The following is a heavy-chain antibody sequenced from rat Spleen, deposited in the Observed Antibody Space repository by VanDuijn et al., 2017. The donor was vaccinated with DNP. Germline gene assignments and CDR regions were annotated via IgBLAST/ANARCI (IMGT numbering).Heavy chain of an antibody. V-gene: IGHV5-27*01. Sequence: EAQLVESGGGLVQPGRSLKLSCAASGFTFTYYGMAWVRQAPKKGLEWVASITTSGGSTSYRDSVKGRFTISRDNAKTTLYLQMDSLRSEDTATYYCTTDFERGYWGQGVMVTVSS. CDR1: GFTFTYYG. J-gene: IGHJ2*01. D-gene: IGHD1-11*01. CDR3: TTDFERGY. CDR2: ITTSGGST.